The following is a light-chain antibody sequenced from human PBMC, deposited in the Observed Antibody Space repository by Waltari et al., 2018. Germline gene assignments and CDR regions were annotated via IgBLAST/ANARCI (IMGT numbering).Light chain of an antibody. J-gene: IGLJ3*02. CDR3: EVWDSSGDHFWV. Sequence: QKRAGQAPGWVIYYEKDRPSGIPERFSGSNSGSTATLTISRVEAGDEADYYCEVWDSSGDHFWVCGGGTKLTVL. CDR2: YEK. V-gene: IGLV3-21*04.